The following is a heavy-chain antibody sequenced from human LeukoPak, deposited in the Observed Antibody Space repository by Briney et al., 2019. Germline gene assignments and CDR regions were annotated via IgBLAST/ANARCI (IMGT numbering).Heavy chain of an antibody. CDR3: ARGYYYRT. D-gene: IGHD3-10*01. Sequence: SETLSLTCTVSGGSVGSDNSYWNWIPQPAGKGLEWIGRIYADGSSTYNPSLKSRVTILVDTSKNKFFLRLSSMTAAYTAVYYCARGYYYRTWGQGTLVTVSS. CDR2: IYADGSS. J-gene: IGHJ4*02. V-gene: IGHV4-61*02. CDR1: GGSVGSDNSY.